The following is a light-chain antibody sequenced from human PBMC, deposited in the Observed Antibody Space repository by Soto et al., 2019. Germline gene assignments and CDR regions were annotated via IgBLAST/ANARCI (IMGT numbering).Light chain of an antibody. V-gene: IGKV3-11*01. J-gene: IGKJ4*01. CDR3: QQRSNWPLT. CDR1: QSVTSF. CDR2: DAS. Sequence: EIVLTQSPATLSLSPGERATLSCRVSQSVTSFLAWYQQKPGQAPRLLIYDASNRATGIPARFSGSGSGTDFTLTISRLEPDDFAVYYCQQRSNWPLTFGGGTKVETK.